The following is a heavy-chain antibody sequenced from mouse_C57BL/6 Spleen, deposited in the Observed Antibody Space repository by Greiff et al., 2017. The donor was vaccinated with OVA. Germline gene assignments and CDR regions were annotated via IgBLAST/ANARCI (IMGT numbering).Heavy chain of an antibody. CDR1: GFSLTSYG. J-gene: IGHJ2*01. V-gene: IGHV2-2*01. Sequence: QVQLQQSGPGLVQPSQSLSITCTVSGFSLTSYGVHWVRQSPGKGLEWLGVIWSGGSTDYNAAFISRLSISKDNSKSQVFFKMNSLQADDTAIYYCARDDDTFEYRGEDATLTVSS. CDR2: IWSGGST. CDR3: ARDDDTFEY.